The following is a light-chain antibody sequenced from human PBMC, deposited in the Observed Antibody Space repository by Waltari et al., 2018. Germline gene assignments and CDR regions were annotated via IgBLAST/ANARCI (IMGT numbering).Light chain of an antibody. Sequence: ETQMTQSPSTLSASAGDRVTITCRASQSISTWLAWYQQKPGKAPNLLIYKASSLESGVPSRFSGSGSGTEFTLTISSLQPDDFATFYCQQYNTYVTFGPGTKVDIK. V-gene: IGKV1-5*03. CDR2: KAS. CDR3: QQYNTYVT. J-gene: IGKJ3*01. CDR1: QSISTW.